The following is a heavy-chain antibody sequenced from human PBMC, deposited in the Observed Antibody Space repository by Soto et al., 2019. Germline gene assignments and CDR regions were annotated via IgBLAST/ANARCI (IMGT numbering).Heavy chain of an antibody. CDR1: GFTFSRVS. CDR2: ISSGSSDT. J-gene: IGHJ6*02. V-gene: IGHV3-21*04. CDR3: ARDLVPAARRGVDYYYGMDV. Sequence: GGSLRLSCEASGFTFSRVSMNWVRQVPGKGLEWVASISSGSSDTRYADSVKGRFIISRDNAQNSLFLQMNTLRPDDTAVYYCARDLVPAARRGVDYYYGMDVWGQGTTVTVSS. D-gene: IGHD2-2*01.